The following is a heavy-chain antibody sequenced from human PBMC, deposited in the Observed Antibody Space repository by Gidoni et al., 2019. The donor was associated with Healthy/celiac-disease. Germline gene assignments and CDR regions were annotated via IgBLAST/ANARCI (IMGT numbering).Heavy chain of an antibody. V-gene: IGHV4-39*01. D-gene: IGHD1-1*01. J-gene: IGHJ4*02. CDR1: GGSISSSSYY. Sequence: QLQLQESGPGLVKPSETLSLTCTVSGGSISSSSYYWGWIRQPPGKGLEWIGSIYYSGSTYYNPSLKSRVTISVDTSKNQFSLKLSSVTAADTAVYYCARQLERRDRFDYWGQGTLVTVSS. CDR3: ARQLERRDRFDY. CDR2: IYYSGST.